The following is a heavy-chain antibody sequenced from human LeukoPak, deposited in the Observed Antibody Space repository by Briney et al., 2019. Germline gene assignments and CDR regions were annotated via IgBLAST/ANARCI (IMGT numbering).Heavy chain of an antibody. CDR3: ARDLSGAPDY. CDR1: GFTFSSYA. D-gene: IGHD1-26*01. CDR2: ISYDGSNK. J-gene: IGHJ4*02. V-gene: IGHV3-30-3*01. Sequence: GGSLRFSCAASGFTFSSYAMHWVRQAPGKGLEWVAVISYDGSNKYYADSVKGRFTISRDNSKNTLYLQMNSLRAEDTVVYYCARDLSGAPDYWGQGTLVTVSS.